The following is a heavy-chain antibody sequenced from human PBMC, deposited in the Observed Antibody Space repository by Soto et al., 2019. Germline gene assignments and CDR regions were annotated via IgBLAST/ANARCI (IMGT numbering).Heavy chain of an antibody. V-gene: IGHV1-69*02. Sequence: ASVKVSCKASGGTFSSYTISWVRQAPGQGLEWMRRIIPILGIANYAQKFQGRVTITADKSTSTAYMELSSLRSEDTAVYYCARVNYDFWSGLPHYYMDVWGKGTTVTVSS. D-gene: IGHD3-3*01. CDR1: GGTFSSYT. J-gene: IGHJ6*03. CDR3: ARVNYDFWSGLPHYYMDV. CDR2: IIPILGIA.